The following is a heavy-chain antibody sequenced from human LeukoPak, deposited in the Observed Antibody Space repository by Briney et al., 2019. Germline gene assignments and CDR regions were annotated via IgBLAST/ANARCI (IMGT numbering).Heavy chain of an antibody. CDR2: ISSNDGNT. CDR3: ARFLASRGPYYYYMDV. J-gene: IGHJ6*03. CDR1: GYTFTSYG. V-gene: IGHV1-18*01. Sequence: PGASVKVSCKASGYTFTSYGISWVRQAPGQGLEWMGWISSNDGNTYYVQNFQGRVTMTTDTSTSTAYMELRSLRSDDTAVYYCARFLASRGPYYYYMDVWGKGTTVTVSS. D-gene: IGHD5-12*01.